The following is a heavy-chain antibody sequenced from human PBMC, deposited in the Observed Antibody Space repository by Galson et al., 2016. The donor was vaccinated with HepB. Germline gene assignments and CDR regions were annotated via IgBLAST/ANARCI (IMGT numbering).Heavy chain of an antibody. CDR2: IFYSRGT. J-gene: IGHJ4*02. CDR1: GGSISSSIYY. D-gene: IGHD6-19*01. V-gene: IGHV4-39*07. Sequence: SETLSLTCTVSGGSISSSIYYWGWIRQTPGKGLEWIGSIFYSRGTYYNPSLESRVTISVDTSKNLFSLKLISVTAADTAVYYCARDGIEVAGTGFEYWGQGTLVTVSS. CDR3: ARDGIEVAGTGFEY.